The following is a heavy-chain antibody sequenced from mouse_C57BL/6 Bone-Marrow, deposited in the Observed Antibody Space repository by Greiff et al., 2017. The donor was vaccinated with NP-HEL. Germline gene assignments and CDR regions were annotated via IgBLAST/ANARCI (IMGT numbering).Heavy chain of an antibody. Sequence: EVQGVESGGGLVKPGGSLQLSCAASGFTFSSYAMSWVRQTPEKRLEWVATISDGGSYTYYPDNVQGRFPISRDNAKNNLYLQMSHLKSEDTAMYYCARKDGSSYPYYYAMDYWGQGTSVTVSS. V-gene: IGHV5-4*01. J-gene: IGHJ4*01. CDR3: ARKDGSSYPYYYAMDY. CDR1: GFTFSSYA. CDR2: ISDGGSYT. D-gene: IGHD1-1*01.